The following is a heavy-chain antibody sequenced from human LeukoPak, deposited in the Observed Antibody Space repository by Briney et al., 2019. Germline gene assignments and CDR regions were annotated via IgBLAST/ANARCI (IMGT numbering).Heavy chain of an antibody. D-gene: IGHD6-19*01. CDR3: AKTRVSSGWDDAFDI. Sequence: GGSLRLSCAASGFTFSSYWMHWVRQAPGKGLVWVSRINSDGSSTSYADSVKGRFTISRDNAKNTLYLQMNSLRAGDTAVYYCAKTRVSSGWDDAFDIWGQGTMVTVSS. V-gene: IGHV3-74*01. CDR1: GFTFSSYW. CDR2: INSDGSST. J-gene: IGHJ3*02.